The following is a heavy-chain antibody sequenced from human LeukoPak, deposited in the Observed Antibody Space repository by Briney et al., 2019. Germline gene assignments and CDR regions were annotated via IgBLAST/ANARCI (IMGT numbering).Heavy chain of an antibody. Sequence: PGGSLRLSCVASGFSFSSYWMSWVRQAPGKGLEWVANIKQDGSEKYYVDSVKGRFTISRDNSKNTLYLQMNSLKIEDTAVYFCTRERFSYGYFLIDWGQGTLVTVSS. CDR3: TRERFSYGYFLID. CDR1: GFSFSSYW. V-gene: IGHV3-7*03. J-gene: IGHJ4*02. D-gene: IGHD5-18*01. CDR2: IKQDGSEK.